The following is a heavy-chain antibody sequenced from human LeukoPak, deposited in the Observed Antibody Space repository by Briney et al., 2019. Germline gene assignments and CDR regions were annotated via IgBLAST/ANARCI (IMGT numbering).Heavy chain of an antibody. V-gene: IGHV3-48*03. Sequence: GGSLRLSCAASGFTFSYYEMNWVRQAPGKGLEWVPYISSSGSPIYYADSVKGRFTISRDNAKNSLYLQMNSLRAEDTAVYYCARSDYWGQGTLVTVSS. CDR2: ISSSGSPI. CDR1: GFTFSYYE. CDR3: ARSDY. J-gene: IGHJ4*02.